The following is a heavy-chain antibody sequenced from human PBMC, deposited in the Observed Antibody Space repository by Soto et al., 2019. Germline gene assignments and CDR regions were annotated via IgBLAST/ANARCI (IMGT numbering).Heavy chain of an antibody. J-gene: IGHJ4*02. Sequence: PSETLSLTCTVSGGSSSSDSYYWGWIRQSPEKGLEWIASIYYSGSTYYNPSLKSRVTISVDTSKNQFSLKLSSVTAADTAVYYCARLFPHSGSYLDYWGQGTLVTVSS. CDR2: IYYSGST. CDR1: GGSSSSDSYY. CDR3: ARLFPHSGSYLDY. V-gene: IGHV4-39*01. D-gene: IGHD1-26*01.